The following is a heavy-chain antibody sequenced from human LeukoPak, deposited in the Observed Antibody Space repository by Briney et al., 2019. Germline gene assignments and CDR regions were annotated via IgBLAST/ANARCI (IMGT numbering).Heavy chain of an antibody. J-gene: IGHJ4*02. V-gene: IGHV4-59*12. CDR3: ARTPIYYFDNSGYYN. Sequence: MASETLSLTCTVSGGSISSYYWSRIRQPPGKGLEWIGYIYYSGSTNYNPSLKSRVTMSIDTSKNQFSLKLTSVTAADTAVYYCARTPIYYFDNSGYYNWGQGTLVTVSS. CDR2: IYYSGST. CDR1: GGSISSYY. D-gene: IGHD3-22*01.